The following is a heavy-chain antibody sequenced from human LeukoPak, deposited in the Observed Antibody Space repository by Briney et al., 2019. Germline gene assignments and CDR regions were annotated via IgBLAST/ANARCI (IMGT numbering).Heavy chain of an antibody. D-gene: IGHD3-22*01. J-gene: IGHJ4*02. CDR2: ITGNGDSK. Sequence: PGGSLRLSCAASGFTFSDHAMAWVRQAPGKGLKWVATITGNGDSKFYADSVKGRFIISRDNSKNTLNLEMSSLRVEDTAVYFCARHLSDPTLLPVPLYWGQGTLLTVS. CDR3: ARHLSDPTLLPVPLY. CDR1: GFTFSDHA. V-gene: IGHV3-23*01.